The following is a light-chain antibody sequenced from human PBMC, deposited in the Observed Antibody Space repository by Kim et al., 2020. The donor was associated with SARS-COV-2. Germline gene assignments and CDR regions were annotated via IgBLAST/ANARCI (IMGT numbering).Light chain of an antibody. CDR3: QQYNNYT. CDR1: QSVSSN. CDR2: GAS. V-gene: IGKV3-15*01. Sequence: EIVMTQSPATLSVSPGERATLSCRASQSVSSNLAWYQQKPGQAPRLLIYGASTRATGIPARFSGSGSGTEFTLTISSLQSEDFAVYYCQQYNNYTFGQGTKLEI. J-gene: IGKJ2*01.